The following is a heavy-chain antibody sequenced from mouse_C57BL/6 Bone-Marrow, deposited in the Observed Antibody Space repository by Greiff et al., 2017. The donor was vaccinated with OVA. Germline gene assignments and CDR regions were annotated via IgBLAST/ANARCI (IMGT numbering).Heavy chain of an antibody. J-gene: IGHJ2*01. CDR3: AREGKKWVDY. CDR2: IDPENGDT. V-gene: IGHV14-4*01. CDR1: GFNIKDDY. Sequence: VQLKESGAELVRPGASVKLSCTASGFNIKDDYMHWVKQRPEQGLEWIGWIDPENGDTEYASKFQGKATITADTSSTTAYLQLSSLTSEDTAVYYCAREGKKWVDYWGQGTTLTVSS.